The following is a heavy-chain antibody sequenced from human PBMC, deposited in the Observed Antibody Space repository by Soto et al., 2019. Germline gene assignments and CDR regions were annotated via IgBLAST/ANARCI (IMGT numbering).Heavy chain of an antibody. D-gene: IGHD3-9*01. CDR2: IYYSGST. CDR1: GGSISSYY. CDR3: ARVHYDILTGPPYYYYYGMDV. Sequence: SETLSLTCTVSGGSISSYYWSWIRQPPGKGLEWIGYIYYSGSTNYNPSLKSRVTISVDTSKNQFSLKLSSVTAADTAVYYCARVHYDILTGPPYYYYYGMDVWGQGTTVTVSS. J-gene: IGHJ6*02. V-gene: IGHV4-59*01.